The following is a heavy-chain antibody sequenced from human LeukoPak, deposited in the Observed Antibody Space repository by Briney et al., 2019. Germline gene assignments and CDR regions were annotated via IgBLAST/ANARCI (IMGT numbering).Heavy chain of an antibody. CDR1: GYTFTGYY. Sequence: ASVKVSCKASGYTFTGYYMHWVRQAPGQGLEWMGWINPNSGGTNYAQKFQGRVTITADESTSTAYMELSSLRSEDTAVYYCARLGYSGYDGRGDFWGQGTLVTVSS. D-gene: IGHD5-12*01. J-gene: IGHJ4*02. V-gene: IGHV1-2*02. CDR3: ARLGYSGYDGRGDF. CDR2: INPNSGGT.